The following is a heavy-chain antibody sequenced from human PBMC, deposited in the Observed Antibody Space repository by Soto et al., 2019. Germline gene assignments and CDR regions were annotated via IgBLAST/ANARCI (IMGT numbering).Heavy chain of an antibody. V-gene: IGHV3-30*18. Sequence: QVQLVESGGGVVQPGRSLRLSCAASGFTFSSYGIHWVRQAPGKGLEWEAVISYDGSNKYYADSVKGRFTISRDNSKNTLYLQMNSLAAEDTAVYYCAKASSGFNDYWGQGTLVTVSS. D-gene: IGHD6-19*01. CDR1: GFTFSSYG. CDR3: AKASSGFNDY. J-gene: IGHJ4*02. CDR2: ISYDGSNK.